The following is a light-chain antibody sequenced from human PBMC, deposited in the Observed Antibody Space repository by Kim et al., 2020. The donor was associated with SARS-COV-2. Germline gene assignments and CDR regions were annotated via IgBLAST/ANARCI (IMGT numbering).Light chain of an antibody. CDR1: QSISSSY. V-gene: IGKV3-20*01. Sequence: EIVLTQSPGTLSFSPGERATLSCRASQSISSSYLAWYQHKPGQAPKLLIYAASSRATGIPDRFSGSGSGTDFTLTISRLEPEDFAVYYCQYYTSSFTFGGGTKVGIK. CDR3: QYYTSSFT. J-gene: IGKJ4*01. CDR2: AAS.